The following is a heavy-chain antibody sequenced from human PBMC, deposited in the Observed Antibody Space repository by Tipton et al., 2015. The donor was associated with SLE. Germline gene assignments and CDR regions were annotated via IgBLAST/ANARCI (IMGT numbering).Heavy chain of an antibody. CDR3: ARDSCSSTSCYGWYYFDY. CDR1: GGSISNYF. J-gene: IGHJ4*02. CDR2: IYHSGST. Sequence: TLSLTCTVSGGSISNYFGSWIRQPPGKGLEWIGYIYHSGSTNYNPSLKSRVTISVDTSKNQFSLKLSSVTAADTAVYYCARDSCSSTSCYGWYYFDYWGQGTLVTVSS. D-gene: IGHD2-2*01. V-gene: IGHV4-59*12.